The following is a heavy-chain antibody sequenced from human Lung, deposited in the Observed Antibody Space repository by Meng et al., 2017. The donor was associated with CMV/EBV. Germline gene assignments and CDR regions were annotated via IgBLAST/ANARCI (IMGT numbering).Heavy chain of an antibody. J-gene: IGHJ3*01. V-gene: IGHV3-73*01. D-gene: IGHD3-3*01. CDR2: IRSKANSYET. CDR3: TRPQEGYDFWFDL. CDR1: GFTFSGSA. Sequence: GGSXRLXCAAAGFTFSGSAMHWVRQASGKGLEWVGRIRSKANSYETAYAASVKGRFTISRDDSKNTAYLQMNSLKTEDTAVYYCTRPQEGYDFWFDLWGQGTMVTVSS.